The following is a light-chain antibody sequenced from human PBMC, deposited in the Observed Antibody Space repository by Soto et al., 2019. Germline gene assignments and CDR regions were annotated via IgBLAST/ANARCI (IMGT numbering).Light chain of an antibody. J-gene: IGLJ2*01. Sequence: QSALTQPPSASGSPGQSVTISCTGTSSDVGGYDLVSWYQQHSGKAPKLILYEVAKRPSGVPARFSGSKSGNTASLTVSGLQADDESDYYCSSFAGNNNLFGGGTQLTVL. CDR1: SSDVGGYDL. CDR3: SSFAGNNNL. V-gene: IGLV2-8*01. CDR2: EVA.